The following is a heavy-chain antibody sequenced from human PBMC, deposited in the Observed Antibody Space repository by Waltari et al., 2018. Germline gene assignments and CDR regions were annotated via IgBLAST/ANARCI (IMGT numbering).Heavy chain of an antibody. J-gene: IGHJ2*01. CDR3: ARGGSDYNEYWYFDL. Sequence: EEQLVESGGGWVQPGGSLILSCAGSGFIISNYTFNWVRQAPGKGLECVSYITSNSGATYYADSVKGRFTFSRDNAKNSVYLQMTSLRAEDTAVYYCARGGSDYNEYWYFDLWGRGTLVTVSS. CDR2: ITSNSGAT. CDR1: GFIISNYT. V-gene: IGHV3-48*04. D-gene: IGHD3-16*01.